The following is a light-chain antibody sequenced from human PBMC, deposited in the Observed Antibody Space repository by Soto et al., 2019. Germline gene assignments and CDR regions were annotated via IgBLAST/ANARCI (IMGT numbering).Light chain of an antibody. Sequence: DIQMTRSPSTLSASVGDRVTITCRASQSISSWLAWYQQKPGKAPKLLIYKASSLESGVTSRFSGSGSGTEFTLTISSLQPDDFAIYYCQQYNSYPWTFGQGTKVEIK. V-gene: IGKV1-5*03. CDR2: KAS. CDR3: QQYNSYPWT. J-gene: IGKJ1*01. CDR1: QSISSW.